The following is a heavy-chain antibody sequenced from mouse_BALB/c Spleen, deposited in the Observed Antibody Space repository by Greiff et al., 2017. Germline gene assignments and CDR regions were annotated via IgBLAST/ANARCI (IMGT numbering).Heavy chain of an antibody. CDR1: GFTFSSFG. D-gene: IGHD2-13*01. V-gene: IGHV5-17*02. CDR2: ISSGSSTI. CDR3: ARSGDEDYLDY. Sequence: EVKVVESGGGLVQPGGSRKLSCAASGFTFSSFGMHWVRQAPEKGLEWVAYISSGSSTIYYTDTVKGRFSISRDKPKNTLFLRMTSLRSEDTAMYYGARSGDEDYLDYWGQGTTVTVSA. J-gene: IGHJ2*01.